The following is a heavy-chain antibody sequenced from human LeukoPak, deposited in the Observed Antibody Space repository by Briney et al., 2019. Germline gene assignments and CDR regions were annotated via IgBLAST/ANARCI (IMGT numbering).Heavy chain of an antibody. CDR2: IRSDGSDK. J-gene: IGHJ4*02. CDR3: AKDIAAAGGPCAY. Sequence: GGSLRLSCAASGFTFSGYDMHWVRQAPGKGLEWVALIRSDGSDKYYADSVKGRFTISRDNSKNTVFLQMNSLRAEDTAVYYCAKDIAAAGGPCAYWGRGTLVTVSS. D-gene: IGHD6-13*01. CDR1: GFTFSGYD. V-gene: IGHV3-30*02.